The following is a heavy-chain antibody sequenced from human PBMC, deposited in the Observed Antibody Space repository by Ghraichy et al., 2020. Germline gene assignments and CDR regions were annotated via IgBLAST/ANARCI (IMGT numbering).Heavy chain of an antibody. CDR3: ARDHPDYYGSGSRVYYYYYMDV. D-gene: IGHD3-10*01. CDR1: GGSITSYY. Sequence: SQTLSLTCTVSGGSITSYYWSWIWQPPGKGLEWIGYIYYSGSTNYNPSLKSRVTISVDTSKNQFSLKLSSVTAADTAVYYCARDHPDYYGSGSRVYYYYYMDVWGKGTTVTVSS. J-gene: IGHJ6*03. CDR2: IYYSGST. V-gene: IGHV4-59*01.